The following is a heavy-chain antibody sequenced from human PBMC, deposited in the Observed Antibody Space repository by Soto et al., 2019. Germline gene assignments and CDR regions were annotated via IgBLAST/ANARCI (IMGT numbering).Heavy chain of an antibody. D-gene: IGHD2-2*02. CDR1: GGTFSSYT. J-gene: IGHJ4*02. CDR3: AMEYCSSTSCYRDY. Sequence: QVQLVQSGAEVKKPGSSVKVSCKASGGTFSSYTISWVRQAPGQGLEWMGRIIPILGIANYAQKFXGXGXXTADKSTSTAYMELSSLRSEDTAVYYCAMEYCSSTSCYRDYWGQGTLVTVSS. V-gene: IGHV1-69*02. CDR2: IIPILGIA.